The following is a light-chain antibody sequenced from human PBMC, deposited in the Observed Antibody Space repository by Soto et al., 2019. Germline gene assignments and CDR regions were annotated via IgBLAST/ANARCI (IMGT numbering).Light chain of an antibody. V-gene: IGKV3-15*01. CDR2: DTS. CDR3: RHYNNCLPEP. J-gene: IGKJ1*01. Sequence: EIVMTQSPATLSVSPGERATLSCRASQSVSSRLAWYQQQRGQAPRLLNYDTSTRATGSPARFSVSGSGTEFNLTISSMQSEDFAIYYCRHYNNCLPEPFGEGTKV. CDR1: QSVSSR.